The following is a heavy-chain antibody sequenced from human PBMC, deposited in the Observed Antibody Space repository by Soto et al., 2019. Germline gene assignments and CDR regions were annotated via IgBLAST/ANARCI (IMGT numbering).Heavy chain of an antibody. D-gene: IGHD2-21*02. CDR3: AIAVTAEGAFEI. V-gene: IGHV3-23*01. CDR1: GFTFSSYA. CDR2: ISGSGGST. J-gene: IGHJ3*02. Sequence: EVQLFESGGGLVQPGGSLRLYCAASGFTFSSYAMSWVRQAPGKGLEWVSAISGSGGSTYYADSVKGRFTISRDNSKNTLYLQMNSLRAEDTAVYYCAIAVTAEGAFEIWGQGTMVTVSS.